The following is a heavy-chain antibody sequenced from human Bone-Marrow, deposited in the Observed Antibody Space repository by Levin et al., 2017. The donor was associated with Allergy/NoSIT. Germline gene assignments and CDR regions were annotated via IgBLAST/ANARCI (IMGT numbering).Heavy chain of an antibody. J-gene: IGHJ4*02. CDR2: IYYSGST. Sequence: SQTLSLTCTVSGGPIRSGNYYWSWIRQTPGKGLEWIGYIYYSGSTYYNPSLKSRLTISVDTSKNQFSLNLTSVTTADTAVYYCATGSASYKIYFAYWGQGTLVTVSS. V-gene: IGHV4-30-4*01. CDR1: GGPIRSGNYY. CDR3: ATGSASYKIYFAY. D-gene: IGHD3-10*01.